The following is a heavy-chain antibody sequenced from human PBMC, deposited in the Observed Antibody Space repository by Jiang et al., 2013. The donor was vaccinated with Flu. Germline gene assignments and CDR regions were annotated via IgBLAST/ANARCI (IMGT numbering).Heavy chain of an antibody. Sequence: EVKKPGSSVKVSCKASGGTFSSYAISWVRQAPGQGLEWMGRIIPILGIANYAQKFQGRVTITADKSTSTAYMELSSLRSEDTAVYYCAGKGVWLTTQYYFDYWGQGTLVTVSS. CDR1: GGTFSSYA. CDR2: IIPILGIA. J-gene: IGHJ4*02. V-gene: IGHV1-69*04. CDR3: AGKGVWLTTQYYFDY. D-gene: IGHD5-24*01.